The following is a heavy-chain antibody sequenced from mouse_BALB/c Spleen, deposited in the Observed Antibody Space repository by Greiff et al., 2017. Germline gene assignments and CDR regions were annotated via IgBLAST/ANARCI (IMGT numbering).Heavy chain of an antibody. V-gene: IGHV3-6*02. CDR1: GYSITSGYY. J-gene: IGHJ3*01. CDR3: ARTEDGYPCFAY. Sequence: EVKLMESGPGLVKPSQSLSLTCSVTGYSITSGYYWNWIRQFPGNKLEWMGYISYDGSNNYNPSLKNRISITRDTSKNQFFLKLNSVTTEDTATYYCARTEDGYPCFAYWGQGTLVTVSA. CDR2: ISYDGSN. D-gene: IGHD2-3*01.